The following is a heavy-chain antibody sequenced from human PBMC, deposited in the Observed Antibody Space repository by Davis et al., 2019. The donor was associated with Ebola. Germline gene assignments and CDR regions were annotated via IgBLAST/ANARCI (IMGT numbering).Heavy chain of an antibody. CDR2: ISSSSSYI. Sequence: GESLKISCAASGFTFSSYSMNWVRQAPGKGLEWVSSISSSSSYIYYADSVKGRFTISRDNAKNSLYLQMNSLRAEDTAVYYCAKDKSRWEPHFDYWGQGTLVTVSS. J-gene: IGHJ4*02. V-gene: IGHV3-21*01. CDR1: GFTFSSYS. CDR3: AKDKSRWEPHFDY. D-gene: IGHD1-26*01.